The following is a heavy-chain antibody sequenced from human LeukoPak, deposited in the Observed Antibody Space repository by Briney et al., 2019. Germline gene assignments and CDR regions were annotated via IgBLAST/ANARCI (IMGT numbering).Heavy chain of an antibody. CDR3: ARDDGYRPFDY. D-gene: IGHD5-24*01. Sequence: PSETLSLTCTVSGGSISSGDYYWSWVRQPAGKGLEWIGRIYTSGSTNYNPSLKSRVTISVDTSKNQFSLKLSSVTAADTAVYYCARDDGYRPFDYWGQGTLVTVSS. CDR2: IYTSGST. V-gene: IGHV4-61*02. CDR1: GGSISSGDYY. J-gene: IGHJ4*02.